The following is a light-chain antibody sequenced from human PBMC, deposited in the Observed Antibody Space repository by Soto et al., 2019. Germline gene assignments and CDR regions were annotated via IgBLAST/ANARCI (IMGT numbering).Light chain of an antibody. CDR3: QQYSTSPWT. CDR2: AAS. CDR1: QSVRSNY. J-gene: IGKJ1*01. Sequence: EIVLTQSPGTLTLSPGERATLSCRASQSVRSNYLAWYQQGPGQAPRLLIFAASSRATGIPDRFSGSGSRTDFTFTISRLEPEDFAVYYCQQYSTSPWTFGQGTKVDIK. V-gene: IGKV3-20*01.